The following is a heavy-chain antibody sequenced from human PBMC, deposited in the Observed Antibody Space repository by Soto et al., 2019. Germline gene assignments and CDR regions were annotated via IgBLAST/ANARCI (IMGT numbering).Heavy chain of an antibody. CDR3: GREGCLSGGGCSGGVDV. J-gene: IGHJ6*02. CDR1: GFTFSGYG. V-gene: IGHV3-33*01. Sequence: QAQLVESGGGVVRPGRSQRLSCAASGFTFSGYGMHWVRQAPGKGLEWVAFIWFDGSDALYSDSWKGRFTISGANSKNTLFLALNRLGGGVSALAYCGREGCLSGGGCSGGVDVWGQGNAVTVSS. CDR2: IWFDGSDA. D-gene: IGHD2-15*01.